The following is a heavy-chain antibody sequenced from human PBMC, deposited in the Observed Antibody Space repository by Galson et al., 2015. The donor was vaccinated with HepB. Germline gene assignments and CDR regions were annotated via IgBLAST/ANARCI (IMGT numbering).Heavy chain of an antibody. CDR1: GYTFTSNG. Sequence: QSGAEVKKPGESLKISCKASGYTFTSNGISWVRQAPGQGLEWAGWISANSGNTHYAQNLQGRVTLTTDTSTTTAYMELGSLRSDDTAVCYCARDVMYRFDQWGQGTLVTVSS. CDR3: ARDVMYRFDQ. CDR2: ISANSGNT. J-gene: IGHJ4*02. V-gene: IGHV1-18*04. D-gene: IGHD2-2*01.